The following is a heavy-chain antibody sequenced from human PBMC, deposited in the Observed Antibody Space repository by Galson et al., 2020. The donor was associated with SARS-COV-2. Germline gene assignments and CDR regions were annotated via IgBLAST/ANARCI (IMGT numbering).Heavy chain of an antibody. V-gene: IGHV4-39*07. CDR2: IYYTGTT. J-gene: IGHJ3*01. Sequence: ASETLSLTCTVSGGSLTSSSNYWGWIRQPPGKGLEWIGSIYYTGTTYYNTSPKSRVTISVDASKTQFSLKLSSVTAADTAVYYCARDPPLSAVAGTVFGASDVWGQGTMVTVSS. D-gene: IGHD6-19*01. CDR3: ARDPPLSAVAGTVFGASDV. CDR1: GGSLTSSSNY.